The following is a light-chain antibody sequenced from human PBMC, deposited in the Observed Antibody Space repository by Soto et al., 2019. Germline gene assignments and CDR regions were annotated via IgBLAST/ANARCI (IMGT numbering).Light chain of an antibody. CDR2: GAS. J-gene: IGKJ1*01. V-gene: IGKV3-20*01. CDR3: QQYVSSPPRT. CDR1: QSVSNDF. Sequence: EIVLTQSPGILSLSPGQRVTLSCRASQSVSNDFLAWYQQKPGQAPRLLIYGASTRATVVPDRFSGSGSGADFTLTISRLEPEDFEVYYCQQYVSSPPRTFGQGTKVEMK.